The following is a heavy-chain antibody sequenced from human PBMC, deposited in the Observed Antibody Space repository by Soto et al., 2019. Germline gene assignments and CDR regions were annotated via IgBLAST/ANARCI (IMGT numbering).Heavy chain of an antibody. CDR3: ASSRGPVACTTDRTEAWYFDL. D-gene: IGHD2-8*01. CDR1: GGTFSSYG. CDR2: IIPIFGTA. V-gene: IGHV1-69*01. Sequence: QVQLVQSGAEVKKPGSSVKVSCKASGGTFSSYGISWVRQAPGQGLEWMGGIIPIFGTANYAQKFQGRVTLTADESTSTAYMGGRSLRYEDPAVYYCASSRGPVACTTDRTEAWYFDLWGRGTLVTVSS. J-gene: IGHJ2*01.